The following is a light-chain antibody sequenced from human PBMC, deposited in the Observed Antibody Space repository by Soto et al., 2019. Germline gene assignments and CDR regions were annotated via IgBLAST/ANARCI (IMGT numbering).Light chain of an antibody. J-gene: IGLJ2*01. CDR1: SSDVGGYNY. CDR3: SSYTSSSTVV. CDR2: DVS. V-gene: IGLV2-14*01. Sequence: QSALTQPASVSGSPGQSITISCTGTSSDVGGYNYVSWYQQHPGKAPKLMIYDVSNRPSGVSNRFSGSKSGNTASLTISGLHAEDEAEYYCSSYTSSSTVVFGGGNKLTVL.